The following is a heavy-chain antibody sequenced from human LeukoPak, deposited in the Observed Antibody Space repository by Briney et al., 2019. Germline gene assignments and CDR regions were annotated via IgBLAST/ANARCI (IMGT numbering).Heavy chain of an antibody. Sequence: SETLSLTCTVSGGSISSYYWSWIRQPAGKGLEWIGRIYASGSTNYNPSLKSRVTISVDTSKNQFSLKLSSVTAADTAVYFCARGGGSGTYYYYMDVWGKGTTVTISS. V-gene: IGHV4-4*07. CDR1: GGSISSYY. CDR2: IYASGST. J-gene: IGHJ6*03. D-gene: IGHD6-19*01. CDR3: ARGGGSGTYYYYMDV.